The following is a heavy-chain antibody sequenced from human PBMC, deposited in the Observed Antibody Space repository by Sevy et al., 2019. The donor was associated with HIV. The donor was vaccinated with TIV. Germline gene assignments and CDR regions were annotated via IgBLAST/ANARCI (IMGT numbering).Heavy chain of an antibody. CDR2: IYSGGNT. CDR3: ASDLGVDYYGMDV. CDR1: GFIVSSNY. Sequence: GGSLRLSSAVSGFIVSSNYMIWVRQAPGKGLEWVSIIYSGGNTYYADSVKGRFTISRDISKNTLYLQMNSLRAEDTAVYYCASDLGVDYYGMDVWGQGTTVTVSS. D-gene: IGHD2-21*01. V-gene: IGHV3-53*01. J-gene: IGHJ6*02.